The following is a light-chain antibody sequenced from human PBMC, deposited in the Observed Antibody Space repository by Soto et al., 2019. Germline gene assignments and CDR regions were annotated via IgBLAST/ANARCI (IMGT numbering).Light chain of an antibody. CDR3: LQYYNWPRT. CDR1: ENVLSY. J-gene: IGKJ1*01. V-gene: IGKV3-15*01. Sequence: ETVMRQSPATLSVTPGERATLSCRASENVLSYLAWYQQKPGQPPRLLISGAATRATDIPARFSGSGSGTEFTLTISSLQSEDSAVYYCLQYYNWPRTFGQGTKVDIK. CDR2: GAA.